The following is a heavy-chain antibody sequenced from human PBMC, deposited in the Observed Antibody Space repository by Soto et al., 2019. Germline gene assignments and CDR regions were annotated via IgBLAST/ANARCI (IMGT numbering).Heavy chain of an antibody. J-gene: IGHJ4*02. V-gene: IGHV1-3*01. Sequence: QVQLVQSEAEVKKPGASVKVSCKASGYTFTSYAMHWVRQAPGERLEWMGWINAGNGNRKYSQKFQGRVTITRDTSASTAYMELSSLRSEDTAVYYCARGTPVFFDYWGQGTLVTVSS. CDR1: GYTFTSYA. CDR2: INAGNGNR. CDR3: ARGTPVFFDY.